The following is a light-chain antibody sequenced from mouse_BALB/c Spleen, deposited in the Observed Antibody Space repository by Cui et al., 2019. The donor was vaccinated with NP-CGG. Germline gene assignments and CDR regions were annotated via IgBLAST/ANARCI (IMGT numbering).Light chain of an antibody. V-gene: IGLV1*01. Sequence: HAVVTQESALTTTPGETVTLTCRSSTGAGTTSNYANWVQEKPDHLFTGLIGGTNNRPPGVPARFSGSQIGDKAALTITGAQTEDEAIYFCALWYSNHWVFGGGTKLTVL. J-gene: IGLJ1*01. CDR1: TGAGTTSNY. CDR2: GTN. CDR3: ALWYSNHWV.